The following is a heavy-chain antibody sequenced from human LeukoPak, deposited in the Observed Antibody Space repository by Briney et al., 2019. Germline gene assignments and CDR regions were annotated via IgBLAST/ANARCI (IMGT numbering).Heavy chain of an antibody. CDR1: GFTFSSYA. CDR3: AKVVQAYCSSTSCYTGDY. J-gene: IGHJ4*02. CDR2: ISGSGGST. V-gene: IGHV3-23*01. Sequence: GGSLRLSCAASGFTFSSYAMSWVRQAPGKGLEWVSAISGSGGSTYYADSVKGRFTISRDNSKNTLYLQMNSLRAEDTAVYYCAKVVQAYCSSTSCYTGDYWGQGTLVTVSS. D-gene: IGHD2-2*02.